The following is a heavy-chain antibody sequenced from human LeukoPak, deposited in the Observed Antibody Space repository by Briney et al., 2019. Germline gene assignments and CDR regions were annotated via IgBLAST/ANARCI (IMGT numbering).Heavy chain of an antibody. D-gene: IGHD4-17*01. CDR2: ISYDGSNK. J-gene: IGHJ4*02. CDR3: ASGWGGSSYGDYEGY. CDR1: GFTFSSYG. V-gene: IGHV3-30*03. Sequence: GGSLRLSCAASGFTFSSYGMHWVRQAPGKGLEWVAVISYDGSNKYYADSVKGRFTISRDNSKNTLYLQMNSLRAEDTAVYYCASGWGGSSYGDYEGYWGQGTLVTVSS.